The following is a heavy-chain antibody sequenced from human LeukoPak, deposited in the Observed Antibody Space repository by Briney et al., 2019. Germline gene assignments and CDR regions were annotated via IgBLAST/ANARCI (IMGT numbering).Heavy chain of an antibody. CDR2: ISYDGSKK. Sequence: GGSLRLSCAASGFSFSNYAMHWVRQAPGKGLEWVAIISYDGSKKYYADSVKGRFTISRDDSKNTLYLQMNSLRAEDTAVYYCVKDYNRGSPLYFFDYWGQGTLVTVSS. CDR1: GFSFSNYA. CDR3: VKDYNRGSPLYFFDY. J-gene: IGHJ4*02. V-gene: IGHV3-30*18. D-gene: IGHD3-10*01.